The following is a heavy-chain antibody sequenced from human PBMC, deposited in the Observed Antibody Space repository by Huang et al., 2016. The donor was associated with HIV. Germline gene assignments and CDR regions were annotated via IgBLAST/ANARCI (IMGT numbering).Heavy chain of an antibody. J-gene: IGHJ3*02. V-gene: IGHV4-39*01. CDR2: IYYSGST. Sequence: QLQLQGSGPGLVKPSETLSLTCTVSGGSITSSSYYWGWIRQPPGKGLEWVGSIYYSGSTEEHPSLKSRVTVSVDTSKNQFSLKLSSVTAADTAVYYCARHFSYYDSSGYTPWDAFDIWGQGTMVTVSS. D-gene: IGHD3-22*01. CDR3: ARHFSYYDSSGYTPWDAFDI. CDR1: GGSITSSSYY.